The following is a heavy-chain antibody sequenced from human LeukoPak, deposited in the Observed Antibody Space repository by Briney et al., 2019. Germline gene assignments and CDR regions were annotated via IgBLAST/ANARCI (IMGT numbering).Heavy chain of an antibody. J-gene: IGHJ4*02. CDR3: AGHHPRNTVDF. CDR2: ISDIGSI. D-gene: IGHD2-8*02. V-gene: IGHV4-59*08. Sequence: SETLSLTCTVSGGSISSYYWSWIRQPPGKGLEWIAYISDIGSINYNPSLKSRVTISLETPKNQFSLKLSSVTAVDTAVYYYAGHHPRNTVDFWGQGTLVTVSS. CDR1: GGSISSYY.